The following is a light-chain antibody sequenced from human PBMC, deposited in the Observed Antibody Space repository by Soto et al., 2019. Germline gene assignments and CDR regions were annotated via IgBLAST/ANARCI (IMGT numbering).Light chain of an antibody. CDR1: QGIRNY. Sequence: IQMTQSPSSLSASVGDTVTVTCRASQGIRNYLNWFQQKPGKAPKLLIYDASTLESGVPSRFSGSGSGTDFTFTISSLQPEDFATYYCQQYDNLPITFGQGTRLEIK. V-gene: IGKV1-33*01. CDR2: DAS. J-gene: IGKJ5*01. CDR3: QQYDNLPIT.